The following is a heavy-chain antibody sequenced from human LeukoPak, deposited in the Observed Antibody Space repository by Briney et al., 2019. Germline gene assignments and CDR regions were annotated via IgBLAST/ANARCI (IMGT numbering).Heavy chain of an antibody. Sequence: GESLKISCNGSGYTFTNYWIGWVRPVPGKGVELMVIIYPGDSSIRYSPSFQGQVTVSADKSITTAYLQWSSMKASDTAMYYCARWGNSDYRTSDYWGQGTLVTVSS. V-gene: IGHV5-51*01. D-gene: IGHD4-11*01. CDR3: ARWGNSDYRTSDY. J-gene: IGHJ4*02. CDR2: IYPGDSSI. CDR1: GYTFTNYW.